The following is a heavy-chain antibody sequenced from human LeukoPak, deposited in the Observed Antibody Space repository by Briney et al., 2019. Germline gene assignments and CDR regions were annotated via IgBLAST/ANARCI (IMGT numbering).Heavy chain of an antibody. V-gene: IGHV3-53*01. J-gene: IGHJ4*02. Sequence: PGGSLRLSCAASGFTVSSNYMSWVRQAPGKGLEWVSVIYSGGSTYYADSVKGRFTISRDNSKNTLYPQMNSLRAEDTAVYYCAKDMEPSGYVAMSPRGYFDYWGQGTLVTVSS. CDR2: IYSGGST. CDR1: GFTVSSNY. CDR3: AKDMEPSGYVAMSPRGYFDY. D-gene: IGHD5-12*01.